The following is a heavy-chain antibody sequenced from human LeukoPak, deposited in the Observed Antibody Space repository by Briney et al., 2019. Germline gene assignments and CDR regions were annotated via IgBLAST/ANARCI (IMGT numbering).Heavy chain of an antibody. Sequence: KPSETLSLTCAVSGYSISSGYYWGWIRQPPGKGLDWIGSISHSGSTYYNPSLKSRVTISVDTSENQFSLKLSSVTAADTAVYYCARLRDTAMAFDYWGQGTLVTVSS. D-gene: IGHD5-18*01. J-gene: IGHJ4*02. CDR3: ARLRDTAMAFDY. V-gene: IGHV4-38-2*01. CDR1: GYSISSGYY. CDR2: ISHSGST.